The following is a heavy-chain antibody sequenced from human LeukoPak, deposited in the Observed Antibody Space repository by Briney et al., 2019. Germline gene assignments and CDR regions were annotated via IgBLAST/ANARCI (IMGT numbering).Heavy chain of an antibody. V-gene: IGHV3-9*01. CDR2: ISWNSGSN. CDR1: GFTFDDYA. Sequence: PGGSLRLSCAASGFTFDDYAMRWVRQAPGKGLEWVSGISWNSGSNGYADSVKRRFTISRKNATSSLYLQMNSLRAEDTALYYCAKVAYYGSGSYMDYWGQGTLVTVSS. CDR3: AKVAYYGSGSYMDY. J-gene: IGHJ4*02. D-gene: IGHD3-10*01.